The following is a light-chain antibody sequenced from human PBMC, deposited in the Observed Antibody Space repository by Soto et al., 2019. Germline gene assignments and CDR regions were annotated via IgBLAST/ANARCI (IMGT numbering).Light chain of an antibody. CDR3: FSFSYDWHHV. Sequence: QSALAQPASVSGSPGQSITISCTGTSSDVGAYNYVSWFQQHPGKAPTLIISEVSNRPSGVSNRFSGSKSGNAASLTISGLQAEDEADYFCFSFSYDWHHVFRSVTK. J-gene: IGLJ1*01. V-gene: IGLV2-14*01. CDR2: EVS. CDR1: SSDVGAYNY.